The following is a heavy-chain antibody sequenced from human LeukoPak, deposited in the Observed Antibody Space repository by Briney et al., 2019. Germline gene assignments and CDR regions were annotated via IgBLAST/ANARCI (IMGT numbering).Heavy chain of an antibody. J-gene: IGHJ5*02. D-gene: IGHD3-10*01. V-gene: IGHV4-4*07. CDR1: GGSISSYY. CDR2: IYTSGST. CDR3: ARVDYYGSGSYYNSNNWFDP. Sequence: SETLSLTCTVSGGSISSYYWSWIRQPAGKGLEWIGRIYTSGSTNYNPSLKSRVTMSVDTSKNQFSLKLSSVTAADTAVYYCARVDYYGSGSYYNSNNWFDPWGQGTLVTVSS.